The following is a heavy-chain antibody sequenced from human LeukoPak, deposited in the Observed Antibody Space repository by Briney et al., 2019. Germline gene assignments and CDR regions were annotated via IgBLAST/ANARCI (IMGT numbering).Heavy chain of an antibody. V-gene: IGHV3-23*01. Sequence: GGSRRPSCAASGFTLTSFAMSWVRQAPGEVRGWVSAISGSGGRTYYADSVEGRFTISRDNSTNTLYLHMNSLRAEDTAVYYCAKDEDYYYGSGNFDYWGQGTLVTVSS. D-gene: IGHD3-10*01. CDR1: GFTLTSFA. CDR3: AKDEDYYYGSGNFDY. J-gene: IGHJ4*02. CDR2: ISGSGGRT.